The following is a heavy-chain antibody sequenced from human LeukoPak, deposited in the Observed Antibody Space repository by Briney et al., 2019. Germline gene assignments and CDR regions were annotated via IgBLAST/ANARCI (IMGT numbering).Heavy chain of an antibody. CDR3: ARDRLYLMVYAIEGDGMDV. CDR2: ISSSGSTI. CDR1: GFTFSSYE. V-gene: IGHV3-48*03. D-gene: IGHD2-8*01. Sequence: PGRSLRLSCAASGFTFSSYEMNWVRQAPGKGLGWVSYISSSGSTIYYADSVKGRFTISRDNAKNSLYLQMNSLRAEDTAVYYCARDRLYLMVYAIEGDGMDVWGQGTTVTVSS. J-gene: IGHJ6*02.